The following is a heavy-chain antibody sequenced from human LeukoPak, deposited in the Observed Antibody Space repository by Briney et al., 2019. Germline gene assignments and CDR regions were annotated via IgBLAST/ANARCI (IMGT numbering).Heavy chain of an antibody. J-gene: IGHJ4*02. Sequence: ASVKVSCKSSGFTFTSYGFSWVRQAPGQGLEWMGWISAYNGNTNYAENFQGRSTMTTDTSTSTAYMELSSLRSEDTAVYYCARHRRTGCSSTSCYKEDYWGQGTLVTVSS. CDR3: ARHRRTGCSSTSCYKEDY. CDR2: ISAYNGNT. CDR1: GFTFTSYG. D-gene: IGHD2-2*02. V-gene: IGHV1-18*01.